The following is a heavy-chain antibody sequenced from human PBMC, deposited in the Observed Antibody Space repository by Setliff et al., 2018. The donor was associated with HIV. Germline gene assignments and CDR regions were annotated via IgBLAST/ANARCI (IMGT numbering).Heavy chain of an antibody. CDR2: IFYSGIN. D-gene: IGHD3-10*02. V-gene: IGHV4-39*01. J-gene: IGHJ5*02. CDR3: VRQSGIFWYVDP. CDR1: GGSINSRTNY. Sequence: SETMSLTCNVSGGSINSRTNYWGWMRQPPGKGLEWIGSIFYSGINYYNPSLEGRITLSIDLSKNQFSLKLTSVTAADSALYFCVRQSGIFWYVDPWGQGTQVTVSS.